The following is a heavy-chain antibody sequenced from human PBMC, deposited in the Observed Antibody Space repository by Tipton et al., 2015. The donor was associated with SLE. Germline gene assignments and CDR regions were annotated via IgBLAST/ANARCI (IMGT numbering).Heavy chain of an antibody. J-gene: IGHJ4*02. CDR2: ISSSSSTI. CDR1: GFTFSSYS. D-gene: IGHD6-13*01. CDR3: AREGSSFGQQDYFDY. Sequence: SLRLSCAASGFTFSSYSMNWVRQAPGKGLEWVSYISSSSSTIYYADSVKGRFTISRDNAKNSLYLQMNSLRAEDTAVYYCAREGSSFGQQDYFDYWGQGTLVTVSS. V-gene: IGHV3-48*01.